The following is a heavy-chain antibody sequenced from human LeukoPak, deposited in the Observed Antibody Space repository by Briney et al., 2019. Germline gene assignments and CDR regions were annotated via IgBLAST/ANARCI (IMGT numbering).Heavy chain of an antibody. CDR2: ISSSGGSI. J-gene: IGHJ4*02. CDR1: GFTFSDYY. D-gene: IGHD4-23*01. CDR3: ARASVVTSPFDY. Sequence: GGSLRLSCAASGFTFSDYYMSWIRQAPGKGLEWVSYISSSGGSIYYADSVKGRFTISRDNAKNSLYLQMNTLRADDTAVYYCARASVVTSPFDYWSQGTLVTVSS. V-gene: IGHV3-11*01.